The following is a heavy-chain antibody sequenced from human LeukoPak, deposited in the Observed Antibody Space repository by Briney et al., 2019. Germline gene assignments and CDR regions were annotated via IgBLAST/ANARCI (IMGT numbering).Heavy chain of an antibody. CDR1: GFTVSSNY. D-gene: IGHD1-26*01. CDR2: IYSGGST. CDR3: ARVPGGGGSYYYYYGMDV. J-gene: IGHJ6*02. Sequence: GGSLRLSCAASGFTVSSNYMSWVRQAPGKGLEWVSVIYSGGSTYYADSVKGRFTISRDNSKNTLYLQMNSLRAEDTAVYYCARVPGGGGSYYYYYGMDVWDQGITVTVSS. V-gene: IGHV3-66*02.